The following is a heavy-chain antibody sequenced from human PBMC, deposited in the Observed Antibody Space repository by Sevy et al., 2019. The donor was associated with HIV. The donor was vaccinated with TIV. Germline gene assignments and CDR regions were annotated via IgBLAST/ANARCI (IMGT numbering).Heavy chain of an antibody. CDR2: IKQDGSEK. CDR3: ARVGFFGVRYFDY. V-gene: IGHV3-7*03. D-gene: IGHD3-3*02. Sequence: GGSLRLSCAASGFTFSSYWMSWVRQAPGKGLEWVANIKQDGSEKYYVDSVKGRFTTSRDNAKNSLYLQMNSLRAEDTAVYYCARVGFFGVRYFDYWGQGTLVTVSS. CDR1: GFTFSSYW. J-gene: IGHJ4*02.